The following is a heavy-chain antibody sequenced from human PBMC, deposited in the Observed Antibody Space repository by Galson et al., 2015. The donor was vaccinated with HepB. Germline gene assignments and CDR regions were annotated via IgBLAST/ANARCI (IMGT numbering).Heavy chain of an antibody. CDR3: AKGDPVAGTGETFDC. D-gene: IGHD6-19*01. Sequence: SLRLSCAASGFTFSSYAMSWVRQAPGKGLEWVSAISASGDATYYPNSVKGRFTISRDNSKNTLYLQVNSLRAEDTAVYYCAKGDPVAGTGETFDCWGQGTLVTVSS. J-gene: IGHJ4*02. CDR2: ISASGDAT. V-gene: IGHV3-23*01. CDR1: GFTFSSYA.